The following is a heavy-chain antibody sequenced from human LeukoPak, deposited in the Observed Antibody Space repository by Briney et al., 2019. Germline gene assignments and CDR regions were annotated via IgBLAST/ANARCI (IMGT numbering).Heavy chain of an antibody. J-gene: IGHJ4*02. D-gene: IGHD6-13*01. CDR2: IYYSGST. V-gene: IGHV4-39*07. CDR1: GGSISSSSYY. Sequence: SETLSLTCTVSGGSISSSSYYWGWIRQPPGKGLEWIGSIYYSGSTYYNPSLKSRVTISVDTSKNQFSLKLSSVTAADTAVYYCAREGGQQLPSRSFDYWGQGTLVTVSS. CDR3: AREGGQQLPSRSFDY.